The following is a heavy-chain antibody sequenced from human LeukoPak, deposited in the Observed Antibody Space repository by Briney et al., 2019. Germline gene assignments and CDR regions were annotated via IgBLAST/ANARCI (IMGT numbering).Heavy chain of an antibody. J-gene: IGHJ4*02. D-gene: IGHD6-13*01. CDR2: IWYDGSNK. CDR3: ARGGWYSSSWYEDY. V-gene: IGHV3-33*01. Sequence: GGSLRLSCAASGFTFSSYGMHWVRQAPGKGLEWVAVIWYDGSNKYYADSVKGRFTISRDNSKNTLYLQMNSLRAEDTAVYYCARGGWYSSSWYEDYWGQGTLVTVSS. CDR1: GFTFSSYG.